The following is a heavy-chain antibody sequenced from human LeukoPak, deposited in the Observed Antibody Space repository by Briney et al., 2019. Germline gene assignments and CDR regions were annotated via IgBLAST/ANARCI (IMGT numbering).Heavy chain of an antibody. D-gene: IGHD3-10*02. CDR3: ARADVGPFDP. Sequence: GGSLRLSCIGSGFTFSHYEMNWVRQAPGKGLEGVSYISSSGGTIYYADSVKGRFTISRDNAKNSLYLQVNSLRAEDTAVYYCARADVGPFDPWGQGTLVTVSS. V-gene: IGHV3-48*03. CDR1: GFTFSHYE. CDR2: ISSSGGTI. J-gene: IGHJ5*02.